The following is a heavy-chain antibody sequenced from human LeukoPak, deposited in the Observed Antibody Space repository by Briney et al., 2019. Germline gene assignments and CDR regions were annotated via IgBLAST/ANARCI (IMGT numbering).Heavy chain of an antibody. CDR1: GYTFTDYY. V-gene: IGHV1-2*02. D-gene: IGHD4-17*01. J-gene: IGHJ3*01. CDR3: ARERNYGDYGNAFDV. Sequence: VASVKVSCKASGYTFTDYYIHWMRQAPGQGLEWMGWINPKRGVTTYAQKFQGRVTMTRDTSITTAYMELTRLRSDDTTIYYCARERNYGDYGNAFDVWGQGTKVTASS. CDR2: INPKRGVT.